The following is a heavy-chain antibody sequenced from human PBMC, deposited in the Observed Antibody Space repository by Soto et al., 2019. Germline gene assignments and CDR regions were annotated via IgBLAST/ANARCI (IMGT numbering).Heavy chain of an antibody. V-gene: IGHV4-39*07. D-gene: IGHD6-19*01. Sequence: SETLSLTCTVSGGSISGSSYYWGWIRQPPGKGLEWIGNIYYSGSTYYNPSLKSRVTISVDTSKNQFSLKLSSVTAADTAVYYCARVVAVAGTWFDPWGQGTLVTVSS. CDR2: IYYSGST. CDR3: ARVVAVAGTWFDP. CDR1: GGSISGSSYY. J-gene: IGHJ5*02.